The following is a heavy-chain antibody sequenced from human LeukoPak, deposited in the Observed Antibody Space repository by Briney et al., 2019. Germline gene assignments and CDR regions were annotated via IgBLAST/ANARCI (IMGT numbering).Heavy chain of an antibody. CDR1: GYTFTSYG. CDR2: ISAYNGNT. CDR3: ATVAGISPFDY. D-gene: IGHD6-19*01. V-gene: IGHV1-18*01. J-gene: IGHJ4*02. Sequence: SVKVSCKASGYTFTSYGISWVRQAPGQGLEWMGWISAYNGNTNYAQKFQGRVTMTRDTSTSTVYMELSSLRSEDTAVYYCATVAGISPFDYWGQGTLVTVSS.